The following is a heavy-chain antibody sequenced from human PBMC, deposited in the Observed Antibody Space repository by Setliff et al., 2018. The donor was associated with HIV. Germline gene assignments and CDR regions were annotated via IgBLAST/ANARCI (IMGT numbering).Heavy chain of an antibody. CDR3: TRRGADSYYPRPLDV. CDR1: GGSVSTGNYY. V-gene: IGHV4-61*01. CDR2: IFYSGST. D-gene: IGHD3-10*01. Sequence: SETLSLTCTVSGGSVSTGNYYWNWIRLPPGKGLEWIGYIFYSGSTNYNPSLKSRVTISVDTSKNQFSLRLNSVAAADTAIYYCTRRGADSYYPRPLDVGGKGTTVTVSS. J-gene: IGHJ6*04.